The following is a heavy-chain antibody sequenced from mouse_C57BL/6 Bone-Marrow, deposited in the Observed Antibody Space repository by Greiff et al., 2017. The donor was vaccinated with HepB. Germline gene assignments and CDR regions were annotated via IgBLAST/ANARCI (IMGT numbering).Heavy chain of an antibody. CDR1: GFTFSDYG. CDR3: ARTTYSYYFDY. J-gene: IGHJ2*01. V-gene: IGHV5-17*01. D-gene: IGHD2-12*01. CDR2: ISSGSSTI. Sequence: EVMLVESGGGLVKPGGSLKLSCAASGFTFSDYGMHWVRQAPEKGLEWVAYISSGSSTIYYADTVKGRFTISRDNAKNTLCLQMTSLRSEDTAMYYCARTTYSYYFDYRGQGTTLTVSS.